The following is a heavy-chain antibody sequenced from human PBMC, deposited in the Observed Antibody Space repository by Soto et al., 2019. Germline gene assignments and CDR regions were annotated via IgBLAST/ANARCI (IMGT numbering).Heavy chain of an antibody. Sequence: PGGSLRLSCAASGFNVNSDYMNWVRQTPGKGLEWVASIYSGETTYYADSVRGRFTISSDKSKNTLYFQLSSLRIEDSAVYYCTRDGRGLGRLSLFEYWGQGFLVTVSS. V-gene: IGHV3-53*01. CDR3: TRDGRGLGRLSLFEY. D-gene: IGHD2-21*02. J-gene: IGHJ4*02. CDR2: IYSGETT. CDR1: GFNVNSDY.